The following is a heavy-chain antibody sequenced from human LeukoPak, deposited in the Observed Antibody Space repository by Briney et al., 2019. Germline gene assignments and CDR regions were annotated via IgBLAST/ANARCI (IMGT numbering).Heavy chain of an antibody. CDR3: ARGPTITRYNWAFDY. Sequence: SETLSLTCTVSGGSISSGSYYWSWIRQPAGKGLEWIGRIYTSGSTNYNPSLKSRVTISVDTSKNQSSLKLSSVTAADTAVYYCARGPTITRYNWAFDYWGQGTLVTVSS. D-gene: IGHD1-20*01. J-gene: IGHJ4*02. CDR1: GGSISSGSYY. V-gene: IGHV4-61*02. CDR2: IYTSGST.